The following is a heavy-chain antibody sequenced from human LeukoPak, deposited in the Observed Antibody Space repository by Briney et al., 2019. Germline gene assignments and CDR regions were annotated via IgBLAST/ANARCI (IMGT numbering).Heavy chain of an antibody. CDR1: GYTFTSYG. CDR2: ISAYNGNT. CDR3: ARAKRDYGDFYFDY. J-gene: IGHJ4*02. V-gene: IGHV1-18*01. D-gene: IGHD4-17*01. Sequence: ASVKVSCKASGYTFTSYGISWVRQAPGQGLEWMGWISAYNGNTNYAQKFQGRVTMTRDTSISTAYMELSRLRSDDTAVYYCARAKRDYGDFYFDYWGQGTLVTVSS.